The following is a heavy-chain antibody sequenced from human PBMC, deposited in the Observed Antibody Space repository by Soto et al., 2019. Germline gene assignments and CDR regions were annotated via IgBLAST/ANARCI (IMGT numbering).Heavy chain of an antibody. CDR3: ARGWGAVADY. V-gene: IGHV4-34*01. CDR1: GGSFSGYN. D-gene: IGHD6-19*01. J-gene: IGHJ4*02. CDR2: INHSGST. Sequence: QVQLQQWGAGLLKPSETLSLTCAVYGGSFSGYNWNWIRQPPGKGLEWIGEINHSGSTNYNPSLKRRVTISVDTAKKQFSLKLSSVTAADTAVYSCARGWGAVADYGGQGTLVTVSS.